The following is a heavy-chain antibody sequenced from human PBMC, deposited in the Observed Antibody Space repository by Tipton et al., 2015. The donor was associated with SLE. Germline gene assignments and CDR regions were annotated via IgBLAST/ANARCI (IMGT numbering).Heavy chain of an antibody. CDR3: ARSSRNMPSYFDL. V-gene: IGHV3-33*07. Sequence: SLRLSCTVSGFTFSNYDIYWVRQPQGKGLEWVAVVWHDGTFRFYPDSMKARFTISRDNSKNTSYLQMNTLRVEDTSIYYCARSSRNMPSYFDLWGRGTRVTVSS. CDR2: VWHDGTFR. CDR1: GFTFSNYD. D-gene: IGHD2-2*01. J-gene: IGHJ4*02.